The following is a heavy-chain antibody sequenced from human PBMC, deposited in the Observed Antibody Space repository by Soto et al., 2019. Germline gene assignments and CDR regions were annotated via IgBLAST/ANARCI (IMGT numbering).Heavy chain of an antibody. D-gene: IGHD3-10*01. CDR3: AKDRGGAQYVFGPHYFDY. J-gene: IGHJ4*02. CDR1: GFTISTYG. CDR2: ISYDGFDK. Sequence: QVQLVESGGGVVQPGRSLRLSCAASGFTISTYGLHWVRQAPGKGLEWVAVISYDGFDKYYGDSVKGRFTISRDNSKNTVYLEMNSLRAEDTAVYYCAKDRGGAQYVFGPHYFDYWGQGTLVTVSS. V-gene: IGHV3-30*18.